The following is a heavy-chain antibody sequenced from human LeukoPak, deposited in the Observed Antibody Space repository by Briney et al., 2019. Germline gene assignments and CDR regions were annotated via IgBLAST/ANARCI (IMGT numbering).Heavy chain of an antibody. CDR3: AKDIIAAAAYYFDY. CDR2: ISWNSGSI. D-gene: IGHD6-13*01. J-gene: IGHJ4*02. Sequence: AGGSLRLSCAASGFTFSSYAMHWVRQAPGKGLEWVSGISWNSGSIGYADSVKGRFTISRDNAKNSLYLQMNSLRAEDTALYYCAKDIIAAAAYYFDYWGQGTLVTVSS. CDR1: GFTFSSYA. V-gene: IGHV3-9*01.